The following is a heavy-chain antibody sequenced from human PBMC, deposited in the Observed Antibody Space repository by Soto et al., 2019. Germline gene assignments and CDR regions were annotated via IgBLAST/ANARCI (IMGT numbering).Heavy chain of an antibody. CDR2: IYTSGST. CDR1: CGSIISYY. CDR3: ARDVVVTANDNWFDP. Sequence: SETLSLTCTFSCGSIISYYWSWIRQPAGKGLEWIGRIYTSGSTNYNPSLKSRVTMSVDTSKNQFSLKLSSVTAADTAVYYCARDVVVTANDNWFDPWGQGTLVTVSS. D-gene: IGHD2-21*02. V-gene: IGHV4-4*07. J-gene: IGHJ5*02.